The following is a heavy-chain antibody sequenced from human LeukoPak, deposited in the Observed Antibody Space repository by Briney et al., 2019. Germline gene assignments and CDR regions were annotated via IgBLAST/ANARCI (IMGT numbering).Heavy chain of an antibody. CDR3: ARLDADLWSGYRQYYFDY. CDR2: IYPGDSDT. V-gene: IGHV5-51*01. Sequence: GESLKISCKGSGYSFTSYWIGWVRQMPGKGLEWIGIIYPGDSDTRYSPSFQGQVTISADKSISTAYLQWSSLKASDTAMYYCARLDADLWSGYRQYYFDYWGQGTLVTVSS. CDR1: GYSFTSYW. D-gene: IGHD3-3*01. J-gene: IGHJ4*02.